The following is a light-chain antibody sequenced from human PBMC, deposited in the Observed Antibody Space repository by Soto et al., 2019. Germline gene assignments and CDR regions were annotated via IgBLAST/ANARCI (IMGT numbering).Light chain of an antibody. CDR2: DVN. CDR1: SSDVGGYNY. J-gene: IGLJ2*01. V-gene: IGLV2-14*01. CDR3: SSYTSSSVV. Sequence: QSVLTQPASVSGSPGQSITISCTRTSSDVGGYNYVSWYQQHPGKAPKLMIYDVNNRPSGVSNRFSGSKSGNTASLTISGLQAEDEADYYCSSYTSSSVVFGGGTKVTVL.